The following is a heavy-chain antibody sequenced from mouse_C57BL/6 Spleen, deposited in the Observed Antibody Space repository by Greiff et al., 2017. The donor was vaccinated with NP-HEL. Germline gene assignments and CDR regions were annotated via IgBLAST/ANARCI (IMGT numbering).Heavy chain of an antibody. CDR1: GYTFTSYW. D-gene: IGHD4-1*01. Sequence: QVQLKQPGAELVKPGASVKLSCKASGYTFTSYWMHWVKQRPGQGLEWIGMIHPNSGSTNYNEKFKSKATLTVDKSSSTAYMQLSSLTSEDSAVYYCALTGIDYFDYWGQGTTLTVSS. CDR3: ALTGIDYFDY. V-gene: IGHV1-64*01. CDR2: IHPNSGST. J-gene: IGHJ2*01.